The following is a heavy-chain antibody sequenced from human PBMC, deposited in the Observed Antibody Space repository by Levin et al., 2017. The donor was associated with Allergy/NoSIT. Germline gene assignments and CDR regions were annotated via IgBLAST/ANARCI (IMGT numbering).Heavy chain of an antibody. D-gene: IGHD1-7*01. CDR1: GFTFDDYA. J-gene: IGHJ3*02. CDR3: AKSLSHFWNYGRGDAFDS. CDR2: ISWNSGSI. Sequence: GGSLRLSCAASGFTFDDYAMHWVRQAPGKGLEWVSGISWNSGSIGYADSVKGRFTISRDNAKNSLYLQMNSLRAEDTALYYCAKSLSHFWNYGRGDAFDSWGQGTMVTVSS. V-gene: IGHV3-9*01.